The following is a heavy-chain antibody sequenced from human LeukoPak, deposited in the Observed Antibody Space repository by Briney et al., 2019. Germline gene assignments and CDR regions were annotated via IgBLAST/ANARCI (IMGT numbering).Heavy chain of an antibody. CDR2: INPNSGGT. V-gene: IGHV1-2*06. CDR1: GGTFSSYA. J-gene: IGHJ4*02. D-gene: IGHD6-6*01. Sequence: ASVKVSCKASGGTFSSYAISWVRQAPGQGLEWMGRINPNSGGTNYAQKFQGRVTMTRDTSISTAYMELSRLRSDDTAVYYCARVDIAARPDYWGQGTLVTVSS. CDR3: ARVDIAARPDY.